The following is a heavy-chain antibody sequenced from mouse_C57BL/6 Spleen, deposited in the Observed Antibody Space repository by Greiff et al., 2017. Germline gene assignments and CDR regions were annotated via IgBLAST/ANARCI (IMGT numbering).Heavy chain of an antibody. Sequence: EVQLQESGPGLVKPSQSLSLTCSVTGYSITSGYYWNWIRQFPGNKLEWMGYISYDGSNNYNPSLKNRISITRDTSKNQFFLKLNSVTTEDTATYYCARGGWLLPYAMDYWGQGTSVTVSS. V-gene: IGHV3-6*01. CDR1: GYSITSGYY. CDR3: ARGGWLLPYAMDY. J-gene: IGHJ4*01. D-gene: IGHD2-3*01. CDR2: ISYDGSN.